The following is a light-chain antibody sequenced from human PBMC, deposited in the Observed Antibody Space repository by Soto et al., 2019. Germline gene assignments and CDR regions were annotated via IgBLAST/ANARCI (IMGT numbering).Light chain of an antibody. CDR2: DAS. V-gene: IGKV1-5*01. CDR3: QQYNSYSMYT. J-gene: IGKJ2*01. Sequence: DIQMPQSPSTLSASVGDGVTITCRASQSISSWLAWDQQKPGKAPKLLIYDASSLESAVPSRFSGSGSGTEFTLTISSLQPDDFATYYCQQYNSYSMYTFGQGTKLEIK. CDR1: QSISSW.